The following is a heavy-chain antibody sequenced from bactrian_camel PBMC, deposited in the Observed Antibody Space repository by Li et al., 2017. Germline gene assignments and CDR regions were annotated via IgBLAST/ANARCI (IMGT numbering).Heavy chain of an antibody. CDR2: LEGDGSGTT. V-gene: IGHV3S40*01. J-gene: IGHJ6*01. CDR1: GGTEDGFY. D-gene: IGHD2*01. CDR3: AAVAFDCPVRWTTPNFFDY. Sequence: VQLVESGGGSVQAGGSVRLSCVTSGGTEDGFYVAWIRQAPGKGREGVARLEGDGSGTTTYADSVRGRLTISYDPDAKTLSLQMDSLKPDDSGVYYCAAVAFDCPVRWTTPNFFDYWGQGTQVTVS.